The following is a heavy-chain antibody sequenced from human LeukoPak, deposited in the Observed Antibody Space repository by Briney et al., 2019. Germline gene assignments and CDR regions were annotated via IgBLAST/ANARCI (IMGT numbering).Heavy chain of an antibody. CDR3: AKSLAVAEDYFDY. CDR2: ISGSGGST. J-gene: IGHJ4*02. D-gene: IGHD6-19*01. Sequence: GGSLRLSCAAPGFTFSSYAMSWVRQAPGKGLEWVSAISGSGGSTYYADSVKGRFTISRDNSKNTLYLQMNSLRAEDTAVYYCAKSLAVAEDYFDYWGQGTLVTVSS. CDR1: GFTFSSYA. V-gene: IGHV3-23*01.